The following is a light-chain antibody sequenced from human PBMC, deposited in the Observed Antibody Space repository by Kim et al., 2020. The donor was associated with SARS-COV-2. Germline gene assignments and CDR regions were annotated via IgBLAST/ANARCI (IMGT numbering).Light chain of an antibody. CDR3: QQYDNSVVT. V-gene: IGKV3-20*01. Sequence: SPGERATLSCRASQSVSSSYLAWYQQKPGQAPRLLIYGASSRATGIPDRFSGSGSGTDFTLTISRLEPEDFAVYYCQQYDNSVVTFGGGTKLEI. J-gene: IGKJ4*01. CDR1: QSVSSSY. CDR2: GAS.